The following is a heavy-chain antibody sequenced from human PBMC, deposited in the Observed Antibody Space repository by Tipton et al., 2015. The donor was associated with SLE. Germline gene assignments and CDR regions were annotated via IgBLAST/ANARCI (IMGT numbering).Heavy chain of an antibody. J-gene: IGHJ4*02. CDR3: ARDGSSSWEYYFDY. V-gene: IGHV1-69*05. CDR2: IIPIFGTA. Sequence: QLVQSGAEVKKLGASVKVSCKASGGTFSSYAISWVRQAPGQGLEWMGGIIPIFGTANYAQKFQGRATITTDESTSTAYMELSSLRSEDTAVYYCARDGSSSWEYYFDYWGQGTLVTVSS. CDR1: GGTFSSYA. D-gene: IGHD6-13*01.